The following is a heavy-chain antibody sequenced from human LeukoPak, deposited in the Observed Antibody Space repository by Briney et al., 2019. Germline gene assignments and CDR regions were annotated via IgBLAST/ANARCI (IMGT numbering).Heavy chain of an antibody. D-gene: IGHD2/OR15-2a*01. V-gene: IGHV3-7*01. CDR3: ARDARVVLDY. CDR2: INLDGNEK. CDR1: GFTFSSYW. J-gene: IGHJ4*02. Sequence: PGGSLRLSCSASGFTFSSYWMSWVRQAPGKGPEWVANINLDGNEKYYVDSVKGRFTISRDNAKKSLYLQMNSLRAEDTAVYYCARDARVVLDYWGQGTLVTVSS.